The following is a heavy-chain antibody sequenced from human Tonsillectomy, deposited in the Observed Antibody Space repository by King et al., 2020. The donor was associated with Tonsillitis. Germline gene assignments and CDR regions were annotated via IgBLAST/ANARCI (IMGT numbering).Heavy chain of an antibody. CDR2: ISGSGGGT. CDR3: VIDIVVVPAAKGSYYMDV. D-gene: IGHD2-2*01. Sequence: VQLVESGGGLVQPGGSLRLSCIASRFTFRSYAMSWVRQAPGKGLEWVSRISGSGGGTNYADSVKGRFTISRDNSQNTLFLQMNNLRAEDTAVYYCVIDIVVVPAAKGSYYMDVWGKGTTVTVSS. V-gene: IGHV3-23*04. J-gene: IGHJ6*03. CDR1: RFTFRSYA.